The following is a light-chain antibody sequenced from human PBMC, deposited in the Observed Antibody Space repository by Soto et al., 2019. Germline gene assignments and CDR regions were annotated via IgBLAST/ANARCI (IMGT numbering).Light chain of an antibody. Sequence: QAVVTQEPSLTVSPGGTVTLTCASSPGAVTSGSYANWFQQKPGQAPRPLIYSTTNRRSRTPARFSGSLLGGKAALTLSGVQPEDEAHYYCLLYYGGALWVFGGGTKVTVL. CDR3: LLYYGGALWV. CDR2: STT. J-gene: IGLJ3*02. V-gene: IGLV7-43*01. CDR1: PGAVTSGSY.